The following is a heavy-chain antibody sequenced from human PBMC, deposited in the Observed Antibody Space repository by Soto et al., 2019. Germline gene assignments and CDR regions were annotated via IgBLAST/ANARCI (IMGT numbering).Heavy chain of an antibody. CDR1: GVSIISSRSY. D-gene: IGHD2-15*01. Sequence: SETLSLTCNVSGVSIISSRSYWALIRQPPGKGLEWIANIFYSGSTYYNPSLASRVTVSVDTSKNQFSLKLSSVTAADTAVYYCASQSTIADIDLWFDSWGQATLVSVSS. CDR2: IFYSGST. J-gene: IGHJ5*01. CDR3: ASQSTIADIDLWFDS. V-gene: IGHV4-39*01.